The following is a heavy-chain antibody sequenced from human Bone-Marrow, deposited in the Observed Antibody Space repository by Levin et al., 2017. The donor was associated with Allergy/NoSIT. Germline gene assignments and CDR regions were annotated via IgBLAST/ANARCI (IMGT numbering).Heavy chain of an antibody. Sequence: SQTLSLTCTVSSGSISKINYYWGWIRQPPGKGLEWIASIYNSETTYYSPSLKSRLPISVDPSGNQFSLKLSSVTAADTAVYYCAETPAYSSGWPDWGQGTLVTVSS. CDR2: IYNSETT. J-gene: IGHJ4*02. CDR3: AETPAYSSGWPD. D-gene: IGHD6-19*01. CDR1: SGSISKINYY. V-gene: IGHV4-39*01.